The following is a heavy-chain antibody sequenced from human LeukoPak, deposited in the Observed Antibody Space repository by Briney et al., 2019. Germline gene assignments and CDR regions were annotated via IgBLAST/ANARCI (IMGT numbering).Heavy chain of an antibody. Sequence: GGSLRLSCAASGLTFSDYNMRWLRQAPGKGLEWVSSISSSSSYIYYADSVKGRFTISRDNAKNSLYLQMNSLRAEDTAVYYCARELAVAGPGSDYWGQGTLVTVSS. CDR1: GLTFSDYN. D-gene: IGHD6-19*01. CDR3: ARELAVAGPGSDY. CDR2: ISSSSSYI. V-gene: IGHV3-21*01. J-gene: IGHJ4*02.